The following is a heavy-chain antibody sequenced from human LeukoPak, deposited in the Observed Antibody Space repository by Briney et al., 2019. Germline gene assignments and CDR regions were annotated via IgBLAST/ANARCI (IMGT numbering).Heavy chain of an antibody. CDR2: ISSSSSTI. V-gene: IGHV3-48*01. Sequence: PGGSLRLSCAASGFTFSSYSMNCVRQAPGKGLEWVSYISSSSSTIYYADSVKGRFTISRDNAKNSLYLQMSSLRAEDTAVYYCARGYCSGGSCHNFGYWGQGTLVTVSS. D-gene: IGHD2-15*01. J-gene: IGHJ4*02. CDR3: ARGYCSGGSCHNFGY. CDR1: GFTFSSYS.